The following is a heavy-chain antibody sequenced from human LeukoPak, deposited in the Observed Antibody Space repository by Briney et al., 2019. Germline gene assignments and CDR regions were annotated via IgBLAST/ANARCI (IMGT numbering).Heavy chain of an antibody. V-gene: IGHV3-23*01. CDR1: GLTFSSYA. Sequence: PGGSLRLSCAASGLTFSSYAMSWVRQAPGKGLEWVSAISGSGGSTYYADSVKGRFTISRDNSKNTLYLQMNSLRAEDTAVYYCAKATCSGATCARFDYWGQGTLVTVSS. D-gene: IGHD2-15*01. CDR2: ISGSGGST. J-gene: IGHJ4*02. CDR3: AKATCSGATCARFDY.